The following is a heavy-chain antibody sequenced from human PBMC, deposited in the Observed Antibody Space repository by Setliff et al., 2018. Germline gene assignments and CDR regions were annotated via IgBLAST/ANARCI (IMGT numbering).Heavy chain of an antibody. CDR2: IFSMDQK. J-gene: IGHJ6*02. CDR1: GFSLSDGRVG. V-gene: IGHV2-26*03. CDR3: ARIGTSSVLYGMDV. Sequence: SGPTLVNPTETLTLTCTISGFSLSDGRVGVTWIRQPPGKALEWLATIFSMDQKSYSTSLESRLLISKDTSATQVVLMMTNMNPADTGTYYCARIGTSSVLYGMDVWGQGTLVTVSS. D-gene: IGHD3-22*01.